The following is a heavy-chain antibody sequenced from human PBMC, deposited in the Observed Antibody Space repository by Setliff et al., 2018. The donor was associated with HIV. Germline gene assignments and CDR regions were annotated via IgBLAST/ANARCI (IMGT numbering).Heavy chain of an antibody. D-gene: IGHD1-7*01. V-gene: IGHV5-51*01. J-gene: IGHJ6*03. Sequence: PGESLKISCKGSGYSFTSYWIGWVRQMPGKGLEWMGIIYPGDSDTRYSPSFQVQVTISTDKSISTAYLQWSSLKASDTAMYYCARPYSGNYAYYYMDVWGKGTTVTVSS. CDR3: ARPYSGNYAYYYMDV. CDR2: IYPGDSDT. CDR1: GYSFTSYW.